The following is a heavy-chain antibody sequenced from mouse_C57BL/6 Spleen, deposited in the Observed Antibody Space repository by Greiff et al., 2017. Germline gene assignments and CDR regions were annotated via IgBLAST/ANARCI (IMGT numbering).Heavy chain of an antibody. CDR3: ASAMDY. Sequence: ESGPGLVKPSQSLSLTCSVTGYSITSGYYWNWIRQFPGNKLEWMGYISYDGSNNYNPSLINRIAITRDTSKNQCFLKLNSVTTEDTATYYCASAMDYWGQGTSVTVSS. CDR1: GYSITSGYY. CDR2: ISYDGSN. J-gene: IGHJ4*01. V-gene: IGHV3-6*01.